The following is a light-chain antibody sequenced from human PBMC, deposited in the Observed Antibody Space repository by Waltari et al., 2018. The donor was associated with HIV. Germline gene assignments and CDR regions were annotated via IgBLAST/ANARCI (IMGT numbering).Light chain of an antibody. CDR3: GAWDTSLSAYV. Sequence: QSVLTQPPSESAAPGQRLTISCPGNNSNIGTNYVSWYHQLPGTAPQLLIFDITALPPVTPGLCSGSKSCTSATLGLTGLQTGGEADYYCGAWDTSLSAYVFGSGTRVTV. J-gene: IGLJ1*01. CDR2: DIT. V-gene: IGLV1-51*01. CDR1: NSNIGTNY.